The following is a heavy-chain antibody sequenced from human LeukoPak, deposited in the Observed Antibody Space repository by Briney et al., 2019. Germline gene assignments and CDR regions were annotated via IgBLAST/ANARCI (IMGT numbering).Heavy chain of an antibody. CDR2: INPSGGST. Sequence: ASVKVSCKAPRYIFTSYYMHWVRQAPGQGLEWMGIINPSGGSTIYAQKFQGRVTMTEDTSTDTAYMELSSLRSEDTAVYYCATFYITMVRGVIKRPYYFDYWGQGTLVTVSS. J-gene: IGHJ4*02. D-gene: IGHD3-10*01. CDR1: RYIFTSYY. V-gene: IGHV1-46*01. CDR3: ATFYITMVRGVIKRPYYFDY.